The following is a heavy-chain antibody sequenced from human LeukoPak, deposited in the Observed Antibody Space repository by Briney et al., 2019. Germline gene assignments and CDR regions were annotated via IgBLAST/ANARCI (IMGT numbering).Heavy chain of an antibody. CDR2: INHSGST. Sequence: SETLSLTCAVYGGSFSGYYWSWIRQPPGKGLEWIGEINHSGSTNYNPSLKSRVTISVDTSKNQFSLKPSSVTAADTAVYYCARGRGIVDYWGQGTLVTVSS. V-gene: IGHV4-34*01. CDR3: ARGRGIVDY. CDR1: GGSFSGYY. J-gene: IGHJ4*02. D-gene: IGHD2-15*01.